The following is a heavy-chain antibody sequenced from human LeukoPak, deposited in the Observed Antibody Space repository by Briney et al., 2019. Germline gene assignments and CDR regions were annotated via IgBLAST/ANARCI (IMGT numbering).Heavy chain of an antibody. J-gene: IGHJ3*02. CDR1: GDSISSGSYY. D-gene: IGHD3-16*01. CDR3: VRHLGGNAFAI. Sequence: SETLSLTCTVSGDSISSGSYYWGWIRQPAGKGLHLFVSIYYDGTTYYYPSLRSRGTISLDTSNNQFSLKLTSVTAADTAVYYCVRHLGGNAFAIWGQGTMVTVS. V-gene: IGHV4-39*01. CDR2: IYYDGTT.